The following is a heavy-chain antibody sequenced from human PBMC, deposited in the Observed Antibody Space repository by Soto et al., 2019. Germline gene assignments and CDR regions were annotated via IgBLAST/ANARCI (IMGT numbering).Heavy chain of an antibody. CDR1: GYTFTSYG. CDR2: ISAYNGNT. J-gene: IGHJ3*02. V-gene: IGHV1-18*01. CDR3: AGDRRPGARSDAFDI. Sequence: QVQLVQSGAEVKKPGASVKVSCKASGYTFTSYGISWVRQAPGQGLEWMGWISAYNGNTNYAQKLQGRVTMTTDTTTSTAYMEVRSLRSDGTAVYYCAGDRRPGARSDAFDIWGQGTMVTVSS. D-gene: IGHD1-1*01.